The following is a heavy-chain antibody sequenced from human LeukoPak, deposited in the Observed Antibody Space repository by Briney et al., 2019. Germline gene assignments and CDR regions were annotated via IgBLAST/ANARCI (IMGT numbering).Heavy chain of an antibody. CDR3: ARMWFGNGRTFDP. J-gene: IGHJ5*02. CDR1: GGSIISSNYY. CDR2: VYNSGTT. V-gene: IGHV4-39*01. Sequence: SETLSLTCTVSGGSIISSNYYWAWIRQPPGKELEWLATVYNSGTTYYTPSLKSRATISVDTSKDQFSLKLDSVTAADTALYYCARMWFGNGRTFDPWGQGTLVTVSS. D-gene: IGHD3-10*01.